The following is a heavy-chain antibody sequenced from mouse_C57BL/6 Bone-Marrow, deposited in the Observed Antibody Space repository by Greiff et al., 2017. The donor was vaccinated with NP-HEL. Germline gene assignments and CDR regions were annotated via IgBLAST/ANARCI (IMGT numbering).Heavy chain of an antibody. CDR3: ARHPAQATAMDY. V-gene: IGHV5-12*01. J-gene: IGHJ4*01. CDR1: GFTFSDYY. Sequence: EVQVVESGGGLVQPGGSLKLSCAASGFTFSDYYMYWVRQTPEKRLEWVAYISNGGGSTYYPDTVKGRFTISRDNAKNTLYLQMSRLKSEDTAMYYCARHPAQATAMDYWGQGTSVTVSS. CDR2: ISNGGGST. D-gene: IGHD3-2*02.